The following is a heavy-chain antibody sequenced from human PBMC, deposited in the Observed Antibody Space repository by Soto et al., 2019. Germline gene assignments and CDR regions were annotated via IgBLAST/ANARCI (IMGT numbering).Heavy chain of an antibody. Sequence: QVQLQQWGAGLLKPSETLSLTCAVYGGSFSGYYWSWIRQPPGKGLEWIGEINHSGSTNYNPSLKSRVTISVDTSKNQFSLKLSSVTAADTAVYYWASGKRTVVAATPGWFDPWGQGTLVTVSS. D-gene: IGHD2-15*01. CDR1: GGSFSGYY. CDR3: ASGKRTVVAATPGWFDP. J-gene: IGHJ5*02. V-gene: IGHV4-34*01. CDR2: INHSGST.